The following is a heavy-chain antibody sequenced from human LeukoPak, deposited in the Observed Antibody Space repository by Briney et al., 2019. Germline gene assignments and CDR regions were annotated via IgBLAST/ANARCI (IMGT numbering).Heavy chain of an antibody. D-gene: IGHD3-9*01. CDR3: ARAGYYDILTGSAPGAFDI. V-gene: IGHV4-34*01. CDR1: GGSFSGYY. J-gene: IGHJ3*02. Sequence: SETLSLTCAVYGGSFSGYYWSWIRQPPGKGLEWMGEINHSGSTNYNPSLKSRVTISVDTSKNQFSLKLSSVTAADTAVYYCARAGYYDILTGSAPGAFDIWGQGTMVTVSS. CDR2: INHSGST.